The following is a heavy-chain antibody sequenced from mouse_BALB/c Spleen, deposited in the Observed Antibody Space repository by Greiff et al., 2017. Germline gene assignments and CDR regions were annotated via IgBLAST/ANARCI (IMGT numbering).Heavy chain of an antibody. V-gene: IGHV5-17*02. CDR3: ARGGRSPLHAMEY. Sequence: EVKVVESGGGLVQPGGSRKLSCAASGFTFSSFGMHWVRQAPEKGLEWVAYISSGSSTIYYADTVKGRFTISRDNPKNTLFLQMTSLRSEDTAMYYCARGGRSPLHAMEYWGQGTSVNVSS. J-gene: IGHJ4*01. CDR2: ISSGSSTI. CDR1: GFTFSSFG.